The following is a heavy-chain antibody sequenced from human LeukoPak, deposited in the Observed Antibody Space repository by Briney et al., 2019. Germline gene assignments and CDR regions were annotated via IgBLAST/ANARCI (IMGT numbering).Heavy chain of an antibody. CDR1: GYTFIDYF. J-gene: IGHJ3*02. Sequence: GASVTVSFKASGYTFIDYFIHWMRQTPGQGLEWLGWINPNSGVTRYAQKFQDRVTMTRDTAAYMELSSLKSDDTAVYYCVRAVSGTLGGAFDIWGQGTAVTVSS. CDR2: INPNSGVT. CDR3: VRAVSGTLGGAFDI. D-gene: IGHD1-7*01. V-gene: IGHV1-2*02.